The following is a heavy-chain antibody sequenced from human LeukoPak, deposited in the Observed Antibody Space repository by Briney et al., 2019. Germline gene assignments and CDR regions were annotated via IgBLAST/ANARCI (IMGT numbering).Heavy chain of an antibody. J-gene: IGHJ4*02. V-gene: IGHV3-30*04. CDR2: ISYDGSNK. Sequence: RSGGSLRLSCAASGFTFSSYAMHWVRQAPGKGLEWVAVISYDGSNKYYADSVKGRFTISRDNSKNTLYLQMNSLRAEDTAVYYCARVEEGSGGQGPRVTVPS. CDR3: ARVEEGS. CDR1: GFTFSSYA.